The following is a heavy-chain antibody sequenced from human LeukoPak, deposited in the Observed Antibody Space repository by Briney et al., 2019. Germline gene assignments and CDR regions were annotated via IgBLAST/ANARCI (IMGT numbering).Heavy chain of an antibody. Sequence: NPSGTLSLTCAVSGDFITTRNWWSWVRQPPGKGLEWIGEIYYSGRANCNPSVRSRVTMSVDKSENQFSLELKTVTAADTAVYYCARVRYGEYNYFDYWGQGTLVTVSS. CDR3: ARVRYGEYNYFDY. V-gene: IGHV4-4*02. D-gene: IGHD4-17*01. CDR2: IYYSGRA. CDR1: GDFITTRNW. J-gene: IGHJ4*02.